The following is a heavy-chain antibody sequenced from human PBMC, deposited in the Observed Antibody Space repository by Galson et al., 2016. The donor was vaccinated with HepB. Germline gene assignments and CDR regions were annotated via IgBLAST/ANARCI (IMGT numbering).Heavy chain of an antibody. CDR1: GFTFSSCW. CDR2: IDSAGTST. Sequence: SLRLSCAASGFTFSSCWMYWVRQAPGKGLVWVSRIDSAGTSTSYADSVKGRFTISRDNAKNTLYLQMNSLRAEDTAVFYCARGWRGGTLGEDGSAGLHWGQGTLVTVSS. CDR3: ARGWRGGTLGEDGSAGLH. V-gene: IGHV3-74*01. J-gene: IGHJ4*02. D-gene: IGHD1-26*01.